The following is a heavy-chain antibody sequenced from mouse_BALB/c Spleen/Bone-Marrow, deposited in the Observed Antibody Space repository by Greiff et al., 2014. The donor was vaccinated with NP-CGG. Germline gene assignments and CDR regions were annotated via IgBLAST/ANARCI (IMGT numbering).Heavy chain of an antibody. CDR2: VNVNGDRT. CDR3: ARGYDYSSGFAY. V-gene: IGHV5-6-3*01. CDR1: GFTFSNYG. J-gene: IGHJ3*01. Sequence: DVMLVESGGGLVQPGGSLKLSCAASGFTFSNYGMSWVRQTPDKRLEMIATVNVNGDRTYHPDSVKGRFTISRDNAKNTLSLQMSSLKSEDTAMYYCARGYDYSSGFAYWGQGTLVTVSA. D-gene: IGHD2-4*01.